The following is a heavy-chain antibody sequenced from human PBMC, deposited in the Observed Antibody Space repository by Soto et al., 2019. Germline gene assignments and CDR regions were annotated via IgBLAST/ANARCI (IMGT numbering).Heavy chain of an antibody. CDR3: AKDYIAARKGGFDY. D-gene: IGHD6-6*01. V-gene: IGHV3-9*01. CDR2: ISWNSGSI. CDR1: GFTFDDYA. Sequence: EVQLVESGGGLVQPGRSLRLSCAASGFTFDDYAMHWVRQAPGKGLEWVSGISWNSGSIGYADSVKGRFTISRDNAKNSLYLQMNSLRAEDTALYYCAKDYIAARKGGFDYWGQGTLVTVS. J-gene: IGHJ4*02.